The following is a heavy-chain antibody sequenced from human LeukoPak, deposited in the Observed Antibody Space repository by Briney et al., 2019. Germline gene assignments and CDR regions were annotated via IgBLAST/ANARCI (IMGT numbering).Heavy chain of an antibody. J-gene: IGHJ1*01. CDR1: GFTFSSYS. CDR3: ARDLTYYYDSSASY. Sequence: GGSLRLSCAASGFTFSSYSMNWVHQAPGKGLEWVSYISSSSSTIFYQDSVKGRFTISRDNVKNSLYLQMNSLRAEDTAVYYCARDLTYYYDSSASYWGQGTLVTVS. D-gene: IGHD3-22*01. CDR2: ISSSSSTI. V-gene: IGHV3-48*01.